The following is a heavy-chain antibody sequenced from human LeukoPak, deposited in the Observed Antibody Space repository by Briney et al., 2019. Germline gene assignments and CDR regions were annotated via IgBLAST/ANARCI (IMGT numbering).Heavy chain of an antibody. CDR2: ISSSSSYI. D-gene: IGHD6-13*01. CDR3: ARTRIAAAVDY. V-gene: IGHV3-21*01. J-gene: IGHJ4*02. Sequence: GGSLRLSCAASGFTFSSYSMNWVRQAPGKGLEWVSSISSSSSYIYYADSVKGRFAISRDNAKNSLYLQMNSLRAEDTAVYYCARTRIAAAVDYWGQGTLVTVSS. CDR1: GFTFSSYS.